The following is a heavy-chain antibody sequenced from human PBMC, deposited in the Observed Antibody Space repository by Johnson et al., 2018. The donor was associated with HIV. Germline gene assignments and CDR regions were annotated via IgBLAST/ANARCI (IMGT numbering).Heavy chain of an antibody. J-gene: IGHJ3*02. CDR2: INAGGDT. CDR1: GIIVTGNF. Sequence: EKLVESGGGLVQPGGSLRLSCAASGIIVTGNFMRWVRQAPGKGLEWVSVINAGGDTYYADSFKGRFTISRDRSKNTVSLQMNSLRVEDTAVYYCARDDRPDGFDIWGQGTMVTVSS. V-gene: IGHV3-66*01. D-gene: IGHD1-14*01. CDR3: ARDDRPDGFDI.